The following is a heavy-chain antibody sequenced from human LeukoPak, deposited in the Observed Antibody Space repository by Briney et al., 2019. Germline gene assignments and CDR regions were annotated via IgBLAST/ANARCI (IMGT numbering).Heavy chain of an antibody. CDR3: ARDIAAAGMGENWFDL. CDR1: GFSISSYY. J-gene: IGHJ5*02. V-gene: IGHV4-4*07. CDR2: IYTSGST. D-gene: IGHD6-13*01. Sequence: SETLSLTCTASGFSISSYYWSWIRQPAGKGLEWIGRIYTSGSTNYNPSLESRVTMSVDTYKKQFSLKLSSVTAAETAVYYCARDIAAAGMGENWFDLWGQGTLVSVSS.